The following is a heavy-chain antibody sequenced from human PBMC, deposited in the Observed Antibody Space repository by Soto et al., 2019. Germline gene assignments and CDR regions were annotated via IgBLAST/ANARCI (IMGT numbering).Heavy chain of an antibody. CDR3: ASSRGTDSCYGFAP. Sequence: SETLSLTCTVSGGPITSYYWSWIRQPPGKGLEWIGYIYSTASTNYNPSLRSRVTISVDTSKNQFSLKLSSVTAADTAVYYCASSRGTDSCYGFAPWGRGTQVPVSS. CDR2: IYSTAST. D-gene: IGHD3-16*01. V-gene: IGHV4-59*01. CDR1: GGPITSYY. J-gene: IGHJ5*02.